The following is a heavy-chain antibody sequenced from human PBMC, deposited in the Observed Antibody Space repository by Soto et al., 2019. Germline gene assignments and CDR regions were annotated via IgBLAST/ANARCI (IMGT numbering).Heavy chain of an antibody. CDR1: GGSISSYY. CDR2: IYNSGST. D-gene: IGHD4-17*01. J-gene: IGHJ2*01. CDR3: TRAPTRVTKGLGLYWYFDL. V-gene: IGHV4-59*01. Sequence: PSETLSLTCTVSGGSISSYYWSWIRQPPGKGLEWIGYIYNSGSTNYNPSLKSRVTISADTSKKQFSLKVRSVTAADTAAYYCTRAPTRVTKGLGLYWYFDLRGRGSLVTVSS.